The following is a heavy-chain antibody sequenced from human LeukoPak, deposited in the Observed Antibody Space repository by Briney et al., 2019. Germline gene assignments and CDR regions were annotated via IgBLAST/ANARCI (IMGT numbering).Heavy chain of an antibody. J-gene: IGHJ5*02. CDR2: IYHTWAT. V-gene: IGHV4-38-2*02. CDR1: GYSISSGYF. CDR3: ARDLGLTISDNWFDP. Sequence: SETLSLTCAVSGYSISSGYFWVWLRQPPGKGLEWIGSIYHTWATYYNPSLRSPDTISVNTSKNEFSLELNSVTAADTAVYYCARDLGLTISDNWFDPWGQGTLVTVSS. D-gene: IGHD3-9*01.